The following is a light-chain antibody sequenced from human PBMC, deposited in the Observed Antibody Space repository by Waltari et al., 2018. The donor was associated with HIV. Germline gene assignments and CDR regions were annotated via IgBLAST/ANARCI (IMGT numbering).Light chain of an antibody. Sequence: QSALTQPAPVPGSPGQSITISCTGTASAVGSYALVSWYQQHPGKVPKLIISEVTKRPSGISNRFSGSKSGNTASLTISGLQAEDEADYYCCSYAGSRVFVVFGGGTKVSVL. CDR1: ASAVGSYAL. V-gene: IGLV2-23*02. CDR2: EVT. CDR3: CSYAGSRVFVV. J-gene: IGLJ3*02.